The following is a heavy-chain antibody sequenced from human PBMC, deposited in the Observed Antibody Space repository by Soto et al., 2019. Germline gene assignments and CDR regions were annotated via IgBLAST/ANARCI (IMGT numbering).Heavy chain of an antibody. CDR1: GGSISSGGYY. CDR3: ARYSSSWSQNWFDP. V-gene: IGHV4-31*03. CDR2: IYYSGST. J-gene: IGHJ5*02. Sequence: QVQLQESGPGLVKPSQTLSLTCTVSGGSISSGGYYWSWIRQHPGKGLEWIGYIYYSGSTYYNPSLKIRVTISVDTSKNQFSLKLSSVTAADTAVYYCARYSSSWSQNWFDPWGQGTLVTVSS. D-gene: IGHD6-13*01.